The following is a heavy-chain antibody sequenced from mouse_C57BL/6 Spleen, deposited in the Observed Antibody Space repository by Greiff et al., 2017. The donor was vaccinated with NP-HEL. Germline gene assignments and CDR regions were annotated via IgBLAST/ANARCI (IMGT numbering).Heavy chain of an antibody. V-gene: IGHV5-9-1*02. J-gene: IGHJ2*01. D-gene: IGHD1-1*01. CDR2: ISSGGDYI. Sequence: EVKVEESGEGLVKPGGSLKLSCAASGFTFSSYAMSWVRQTPEKRLEWVAYISSGGDYIYYADTVKGRFTISRDNARNTLYLQMSSLKSEDTAMYYCTRDTGSSLYYFDYWGQGTTLTVSS. CDR1: GFTFSSYA. CDR3: TRDTGSSLYYFDY.